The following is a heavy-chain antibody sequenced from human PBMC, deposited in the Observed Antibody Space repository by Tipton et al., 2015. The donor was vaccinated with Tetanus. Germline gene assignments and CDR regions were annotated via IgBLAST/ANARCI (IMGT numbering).Heavy chain of an antibody. D-gene: IGHD2-15*01. Sequence: QLVQSGPEVKKPGASVKVSCKASGYTFTSYGISRVRQAPGQGPEWMGWISAYNGNTNYAQKLQGRVTMTTDTSTSTAYMELRSLRSDDTAVYYCARDRCSDVTCYFEMGGWGQGTLVTVSS. CDR1: GYTFTSYG. CDR2: ISAYNGNT. V-gene: IGHV1-18*01. J-gene: IGHJ4*02. CDR3: ARDRCSDVTCYFEMGG.